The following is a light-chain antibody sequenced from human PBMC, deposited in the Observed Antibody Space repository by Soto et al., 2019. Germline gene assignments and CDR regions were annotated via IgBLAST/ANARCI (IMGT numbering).Light chain of an antibody. CDR3: QQYGSSPRT. CDR2: GAS. V-gene: IGKV3-20*01. CDR1: QSVRNSF. J-gene: IGKJ1*01. Sequence: EIVLTQSPGTLSLSPGERATLSCRASQSVRNSFLAWYQQKPGQAPRLLIYGASSRATGIPDRFSGSGSGTDFTLTISRLEPEDFAFYYCQQYGSSPRTFGQGTRVEIK.